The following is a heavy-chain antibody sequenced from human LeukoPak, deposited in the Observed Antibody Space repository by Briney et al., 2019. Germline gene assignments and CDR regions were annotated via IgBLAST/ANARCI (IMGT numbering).Heavy chain of an antibody. J-gene: IGHJ3*02. CDR1: GYSFTSYW. Sequence: GESLKISCKGSGYSFTSYWIGWVRQMPGKGLEWMGIIYPGDSDTRYSPSFQGQVTISADKSISTAYLQWSSLKASDTAMYYCARLLGYYDFWSGYFRDVFDIWGQGTMVTVSS. D-gene: IGHD3-3*01. CDR3: ARLLGYYDFWSGYFRDVFDI. V-gene: IGHV5-51*01. CDR2: IYPGDSDT.